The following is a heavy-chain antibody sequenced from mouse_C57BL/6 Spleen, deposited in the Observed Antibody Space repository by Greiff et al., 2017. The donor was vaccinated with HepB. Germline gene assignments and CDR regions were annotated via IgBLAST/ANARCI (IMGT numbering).Heavy chain of an antibody. D-gene: IGHD1-1*01. CDR2: ISSGGDYI. V-gene: IGHV5-9-1*02. CDR1: GFTFSSYA. Sequence: EVHLVESGEGLVKPGGSLKLSCAASGFTFSSYAMSWVRQTPEKRLEWVAYISSGGDYIYYADTVKGRFTISRDNARNTLYLQMSSLKSEYTAMYYCTREGYYGSSYWYFDVWGTGTTVTVSS. J-gene: IGHJ1*03. CDR3: TREGYYGSSYWYFDV.